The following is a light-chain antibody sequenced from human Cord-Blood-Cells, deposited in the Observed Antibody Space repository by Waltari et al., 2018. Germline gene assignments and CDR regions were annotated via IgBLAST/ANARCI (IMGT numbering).Light chain of an antibody. CDR2: GKN. Sequence: SELTQDPAVSVALGPTVRITCQGDSLRSYYASWYQQKPGQAPVLVIYGKNNRPSGIPDRFSGSSSGNTASLTITGAQAEDEADYYCNSRDSSGNLFVVFGGGTKLTVL. V-gene: IGLV3-19*01. CDR1: SLRSYY. J-gene: IGLJ2*01. CDR3: NSRDSSGNLFVV.